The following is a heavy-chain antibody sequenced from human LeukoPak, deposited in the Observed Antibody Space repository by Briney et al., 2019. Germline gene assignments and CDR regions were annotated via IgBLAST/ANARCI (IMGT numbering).Heavy chain of an antibody. V-gene: IGHV4-39*07. J-gene: IGHJ5*02. CDR1: GGSISSSHYY. D-gene: IGHD6-13*01. CDR3: ARGSPWLTYSRKNWFDP. CDR2: IYYSGST. Sequence: PSETLSFTCTVSGGSISSSHYYWDWIRQPPGKGLEWIGNIYYSGSTNYNPSLKSRVTISVDTSKNQFSLKLSSVTAADTAVYYCARGSPWLTYSRKNWFDPWGQGTLVTVSS.